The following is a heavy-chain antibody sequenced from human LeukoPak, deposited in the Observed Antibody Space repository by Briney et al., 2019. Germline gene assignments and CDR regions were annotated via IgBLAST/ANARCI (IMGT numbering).Heavy chain of an antibody. CDR3: ARVGYGDDTFDY. J-gene: IGHJ4*02. Sequence: GASVKVSCKASGYTFTGYDINWVRQATGQGLEWMGWMNPNSGNTGYAQKFQGRVTITRNTSISTAYMELSSLRSEDTAVYYCARVGYGDDTFDYWGQGTLVTVSS. CDR2: MNPNSGNT. CDR1: GYTFTGYD. D-gene: IGHD4-17*01. V-gene: IGHV1-8*03.